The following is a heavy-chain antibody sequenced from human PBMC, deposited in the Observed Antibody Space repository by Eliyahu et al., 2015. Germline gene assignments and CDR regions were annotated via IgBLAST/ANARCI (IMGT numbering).Heavy chain of an antibody. V-gene: IGHV4-59*01. J-gene: IGHJ6*03. CDR1: GASFSGYY. D-gene: IGHD3-10*01. CDR3: AREGVDYYYLDV. CDR2: VYYSGIT. Sequence: QVQLQESGPGLVKPSXXXSXXCPVXGASFSGYYWSWIRQPPGKGLEWIGNVYYSGITNYKPSLKSRLTISMDPSKNQVSLKLTSVTAADTAVYFCAREGVDYYYLDVWGKGTTVTVSS.